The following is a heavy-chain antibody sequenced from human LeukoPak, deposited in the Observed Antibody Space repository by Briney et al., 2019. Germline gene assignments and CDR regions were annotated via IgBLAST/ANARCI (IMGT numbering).Heavy chain of an antibody. CDR1: GYTFTDYY. Sequence: GASVKVSCKASGYTFTDYYIHWVRQAPGQGLEWMAWINPNSGGTYYAQNFHDRITLTRDTSISTAYMELSRLRSDDTAIYYCARANARYCSSTSCLFDYWGQGTLVTVSS. J-gene: IGHJ4*02. CDR2: INPNSGGT. D-gene: IGHD2-2*01. CDR3: ARANARYCSSTSCLFDY. V-gene: IGHV1-2*02.